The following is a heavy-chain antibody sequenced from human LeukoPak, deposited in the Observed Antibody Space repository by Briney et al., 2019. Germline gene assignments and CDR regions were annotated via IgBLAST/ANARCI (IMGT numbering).Heavy chain of an antibody. CDR1: GGSISNY. Sequence: SETLSLTCTVSGGSISNYWSWIRQPPGKGLEWIGYIYYSGSTNYNPSLKSRVTMSVDTSKNQFSLKLSSVTAADTAVYYCARHGYSYGFDIWGQGTMFTVSS. D-gene: IGHD5-18*01. CDR2: IYYSGST. J-gene: IGHJ3*02. CDR3: ARHGYSYGFDI. V-gene: IGHV4-59*08.